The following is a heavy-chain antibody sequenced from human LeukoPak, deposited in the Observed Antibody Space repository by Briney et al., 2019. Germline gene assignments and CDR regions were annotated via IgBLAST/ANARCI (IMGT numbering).Heavy chain of an antibody. J-gene: IGHJ4*02. D-gene: IGHD4-23*01. Sequence: PGGSLRLSCAASGFTVSSNYMSWVRQAPGKGLEWVSVIYSGGSTYYADSVKGRFTISRDNSKNTLYLQMNSLRAEDTAVYYCARDSNGGNSAFHLDYWGQGTLVTVSS. CDR2: IYSGGST. V-gene: IGHV3-53*01. CDR3: ARDSNGGNSAFHLDY. CDR1: GFTVSSNY.